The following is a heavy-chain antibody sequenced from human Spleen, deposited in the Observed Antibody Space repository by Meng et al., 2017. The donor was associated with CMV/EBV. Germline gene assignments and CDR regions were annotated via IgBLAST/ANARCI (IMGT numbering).Heavy chain of an antibody. V-gene: IGHV1-2*02. Sequence: ASVKVSCKASGYTFTGYYMHWVRQAPGQGLEWMGWLNPNSGGTNYAQKFQGRVTVTRDTSMSTVYMELSGLRSDDRAVYYCARGKRGGGYESLDYWGQGTPVTVSS. D-gene: IGHD5-12*01. CDR3: ARGKRGGGYESLDY. CDR2: LNPNSGGT. CDR1: GYTFTGYY. J-gene: IGHJ4*02.